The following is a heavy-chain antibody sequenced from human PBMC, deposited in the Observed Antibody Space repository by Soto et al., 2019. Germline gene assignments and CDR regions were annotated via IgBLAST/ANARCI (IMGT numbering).Heavy chain of an antibody. D-gene: IGHD3-3*01. CDR2: ISSSSSYI. CDR3: ARDRSTTIFGVVLTVYYXGMDV. V-gene: IGHV3-21*01. Sequence: GGSLRLSCAASGFTFSSYSMNWVRQAPGKGLEWVSSISSSSSYIYYADSVKGRFTISRDNAKNSLYLQMNSLRAEDTAVYYCARDRSTTIFGVVLTVYYXGMDVWGQGTTVTVSS. CDR1: GFTFSSYS. J-gene: IGHJ6*02.